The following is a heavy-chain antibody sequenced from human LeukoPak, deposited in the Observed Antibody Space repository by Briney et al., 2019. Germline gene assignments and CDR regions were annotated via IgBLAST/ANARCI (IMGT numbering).Heavy chain of an antibody. Sequence: GGSLRLSCAGSGFTFSTYWMHWVRQAPGKGLVWVSRINSDGSGTGYADSVKGRFTISRDNAKNTLYLQMNSLRAEDTAVYYCARGDILTGHPGDYFDFWGQGTLVTVSS. J-gene: IGHJ4*02. V-gene: IGHV3-74*01. CDR3: ARGDILTGHPGDYFDF. CDR2: INSDGSGT. D-gene: IGHD3-9*01. CDR1: GFTFSTYW.